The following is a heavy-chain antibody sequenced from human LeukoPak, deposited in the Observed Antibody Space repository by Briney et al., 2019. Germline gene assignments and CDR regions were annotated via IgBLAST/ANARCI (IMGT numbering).Heavy chain of an antibody. CDR2: MNPNSGNT. J-gene: IGHJ5*02. Sequence: ASVKVSCKASGYTFTSYDINWARQATGQGLEWMGWMNPNSGNTGYAQKFQGRVTMTRNTSISTAYMELSRLRSDDTAVYYCARDRGYCSSTSCYTKSRWFDPWGQGTLVTVSS. D-gene: IGHD2-2*02. V-gene: IGHV1-8*01. CDR1: GYTFTSYD. CDR3: ARDRGYCSSTSCYTKSRWFDP.